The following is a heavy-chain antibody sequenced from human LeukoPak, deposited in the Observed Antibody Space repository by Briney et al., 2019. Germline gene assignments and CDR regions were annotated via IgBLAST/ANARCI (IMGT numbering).Heavy chain of an antibody. Sequence: GASVKVSCKVSGYTLTELSMHWVRQAPGKGLEWMGGFDPEDGETIYAQKFQGRVTMTEDTSTDTAYMELSSLRSEDTAVYYCATALGYCRGGSCRDAFDIWGQGTMVTVSS. CDR1: GYTLTELS. D-gene: IGHD2-15*01. CDR3: ATALGYCRGGSCRDAFDI. CDR2: FDPEDGET. V-gene: IGHV1-24*01. J-gene: IGHJ3*02.